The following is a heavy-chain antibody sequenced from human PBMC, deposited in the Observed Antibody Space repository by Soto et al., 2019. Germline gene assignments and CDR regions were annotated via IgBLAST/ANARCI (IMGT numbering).Heavy chain of an antibody. CDR1: GFTFSSND. D-gene: IGHD6-6*01. CDR2: IYSGGST. J-gene: IGHJ4*02. CDR3: AIGVEYSSPPGY. V-gene: IGHV3-53*01. Sequence: XVSLRLSFAASGFTFSSNDMSWVRQAPGKGLEWVSVIYSGGSTYYADSVKGRFTISRDNSKNTLYLQMNSLRAEDTAVYYCAIGVEYSSPPGYWGQGTLVTVSS.